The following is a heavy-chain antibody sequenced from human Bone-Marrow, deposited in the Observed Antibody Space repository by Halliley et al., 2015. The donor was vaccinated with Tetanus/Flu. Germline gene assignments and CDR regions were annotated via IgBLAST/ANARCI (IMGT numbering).Heavy chain of an antibody. CDR3: TRHLIYDARSSGRYPVDV. Sequence: QLVQSGAEVKKPGSSVKVSCKASGDTFRNYAISWVRQAPGQGLEWMGAIIPIFGTTYYAENFQGRLTVTADTSTNTAYMELSSQKAEDTAIYYCTRHLIYDARSSGRYPVDVWGQGTTVTVSS. CDR2: IIPIFGTT. D-gene: IGHD5-12*01. CDR1: GDTFRNYA. J-gene: IGHJ6*02. V-gene: IGHV1-69*06.